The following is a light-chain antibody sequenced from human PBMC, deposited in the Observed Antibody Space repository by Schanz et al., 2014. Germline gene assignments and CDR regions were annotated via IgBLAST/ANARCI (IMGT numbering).Light chain of an antibody. CDR2: GNS. CDR3: QSYDSSLSGWV. Sequence: QSVLTQPPSVSAAPGQKVTISCSGSSSNIGSNFVSWYQQLPGTAPKLLIYGNSNRPSGGPGRFSGSRSGTSASLAITGLQAEDEADYYCQSYDSSLSGWVFGGGTKLTVL. V-gene: IGLV1-40*01. CDR1: SSNIGSNF. J-gene: IGLJ3*02.